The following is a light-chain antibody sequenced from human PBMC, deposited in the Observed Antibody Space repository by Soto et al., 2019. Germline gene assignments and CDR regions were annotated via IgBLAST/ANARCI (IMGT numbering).Light chain of an antibody. CDR2: TAS. V-gene: IGKV1-39*01. Sequence: DIQMTQSPSSLSASIGDRVTITCRASQSISIYLNWYQQKPGKAPKLLIYTASSLQSGVPSRFSASGSGTDFTLSISSLQPEEFATYYCQQSYSTPLTFGGGTNVEIK. CDR1: QSISIY. J-gene: IGKJ4*01. CDR3: QQSYSTPLT.